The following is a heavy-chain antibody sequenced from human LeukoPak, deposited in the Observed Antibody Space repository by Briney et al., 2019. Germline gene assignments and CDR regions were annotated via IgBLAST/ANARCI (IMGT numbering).Heavy chain of an antibody. Sequence: GGSLRFSCAASGFTFSSYAMHWVRQAPGKGLEWVAFIRYDGSNKYYADSVKGRFTISRDNSKNTLYLQMNSLRAEDTAVYYCAKDLSRYYDFWSATPNYFDYWGQGTLVTVSS. CDR3: AKDLSRYYDFWSATPNYFDY. V-gene: IGHV3-30*02. J-gene: IGHJ4*02. D-gene: IGHD3-3*01. CDR1: GFTFSSYA. CDR2: IRYDGSNK.